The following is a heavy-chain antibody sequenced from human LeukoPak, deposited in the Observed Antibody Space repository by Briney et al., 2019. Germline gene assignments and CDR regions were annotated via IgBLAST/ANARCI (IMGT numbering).Heavy chain of an antibody. Sequence: SETLSLTCTVSGGSISSSSNYWGWIRQPPGKGLEWIGNIYSSGSTYYNPSLKSRVTISVDTSKNQFSLKLSSVTAADTAVYYCARRPVVGPGAIDYWGQGTLVTVSS. D-gene: IGHD2-2*01. CDR1: GGSISSSSNY. J-gene: IGHJ4*02. CDR2: IYSSGST. CDR3: ARRPVVGPGAIDY. V-gene: IGHV4-39*01.